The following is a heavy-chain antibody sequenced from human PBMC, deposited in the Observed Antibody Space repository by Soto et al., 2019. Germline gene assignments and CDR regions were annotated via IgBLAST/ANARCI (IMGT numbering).Heavy chain of an antibody. J-gene: IGHJ4*02. CDR2: INKNGGEK. Sequence: GGSLRLSCAASGFTFSSYSMSWVRQAPGKGLEWVANINKNGGEKYYVDSVKGRFTISRDNAKNSLYLQMNSLRAEDTAVYYCARPWDTAMVSTRNYWGQGTLVTVSS. V-gene: IGHV3-7*03. CDR1: GFTFSSYS. D-gene: IGHD5-18*01. CDR3: ARPWDTAMVSTRNY.